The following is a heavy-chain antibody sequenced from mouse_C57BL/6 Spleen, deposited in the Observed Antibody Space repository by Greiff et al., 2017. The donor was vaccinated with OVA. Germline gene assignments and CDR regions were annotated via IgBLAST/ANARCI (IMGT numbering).Heavy chain of an antibody. J-gene: IGHJ4*01. D-gene: IGHD2-1*01. CDR2: IYPGDGDT. CDR3: ARGGGVYYGPSEGIYYAMDY. CDR1: GYAFSSYW. V-gene: IGHV1-80*01. Sequence: QVQLQQSGAELVKPGASVKISCKASGYAFSSYWMNWVKQRPGKGLEWIGQIYPGDGDTNYNGKFKGKATLTADKSSSTAYMQLSSLTSEDSVVYFCARGGGVYYGPSEGIYYAMDYWGQGTSVTVSS.